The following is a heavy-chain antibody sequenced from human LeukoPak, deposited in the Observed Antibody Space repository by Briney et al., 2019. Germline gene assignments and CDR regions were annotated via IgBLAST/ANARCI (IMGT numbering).Heavy chain of an antibody. D-gene: IGHD5-24*01. Sequence: SQTLSLTCTVSGGSISSGSYYWSWIRQPAGKGLEWIGRIYTSGSTNYNPSLKSRVTISVDTSKNQFPLKLSSVTAADTAVYYCARRSRDGYSSFDYWGQGTLVTVSS. V-gene: IGHV4-61*02. CDR1: GGSISSGSYY. CDR3: ARRSRDGYSSFDY. J-gene: IGHJ4*02. CDR2: IYTSGST.